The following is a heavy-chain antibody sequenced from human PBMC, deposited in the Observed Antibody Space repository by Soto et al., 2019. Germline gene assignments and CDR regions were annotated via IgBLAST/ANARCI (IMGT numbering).Heavy chain of an antibody. D-gene: IGHD3-16*01. J-gene: IGHJ6*02. Sequence: ASVKVSCKASGYTFTGYYMHWVRQAPGQGLEWMGWINPNSGGTNYAQKFQGWVTMTRDTSISTAYMELSRLRSDDTAVYYCARSVGLLGYYYYGMDVWGQGTTVTVSS. CDR2: INPNSGGT. CDR1: GYTFTGYY. CDR3: ARSVGLLGYYYYGMDV. V-gene: IGHV1-2*04.